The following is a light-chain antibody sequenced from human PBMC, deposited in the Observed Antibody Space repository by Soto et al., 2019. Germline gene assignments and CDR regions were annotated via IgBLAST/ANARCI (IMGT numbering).Light chain of an antibody. Sequence: QSALTQPASVSGSPGQSITISCTGTSSDVAFYNHVSWYQQHPGKAPKLLIYEVNNQPSGVSHRFSGSKSGNTASLTISGLQAEDEADYYCSSFASTHTYVFGTGTQLTVL. V-gene: IGLV2-14*01. CDR1: SSDVAFYNH. CDR2: EVN. CDR3: SSFASTHTYV. J-gene: IGLJ1*01.